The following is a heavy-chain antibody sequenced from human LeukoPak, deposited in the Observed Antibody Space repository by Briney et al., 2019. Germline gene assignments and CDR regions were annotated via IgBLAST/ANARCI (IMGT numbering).Heavy chain of an antibody. Sequence: QAGGSLRLSCAASGFTFSSYEMNWVRQAPGKGLEWVSYISSSGSTIYYADSVKGRFTISRENAKNSLYLQMNSLRAEDTAVYYCAELGITMIGGVWGKGTTVTISS. CDR2: ISSSGSTI. D-gene: IGHD3-10*02. V-gene: IGHV3-48*03. CDR3: AELGITMIGGV. J-gene: IGHJ6*04. CDR1: GFTFSSYE.